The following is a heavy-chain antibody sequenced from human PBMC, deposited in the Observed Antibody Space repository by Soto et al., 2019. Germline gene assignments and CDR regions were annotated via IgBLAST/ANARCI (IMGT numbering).Heavy chain of an antibody. D-gene: IGHD3-3*01. CDR2: IYYSGST. J-gene: IGHJ5*02. CDR3: ARQRIFGAGDGWFDP. CDR1: GGSISSSSYY. Sequence: QLQLQESGPGLVKPSETLSLTCTVSGGSISSSSYYWGWIRQPPGKGLEWIGSIYYSGSTYYNPSLKSRVTISVDTSKNQFSLKLSSVTAADTAVYYCARQRIFGAGDGWFDPWGQGTLVTVSS. V-gene: IGHV4-39*01.